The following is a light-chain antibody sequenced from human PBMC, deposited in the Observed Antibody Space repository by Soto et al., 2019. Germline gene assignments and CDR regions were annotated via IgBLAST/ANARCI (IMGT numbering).Light chain of an antibody. CDR3: GTWDSSMSAVV. Sequence: QSVLTQPPSVSAAPGQTVTISCSGSSSNIGNNHVFWYQQLPGTAPKHLIYDNNKRPSGIPDRFSGSKSGTSATLGITGLQTGDEADYYCGTWDSSMSAVVFGGGTKLTVL. CDR1: SSNIGNNH. CDR2: DNN. J-gene: IGLJ2*01. V-gene: IGLV1-51*01.